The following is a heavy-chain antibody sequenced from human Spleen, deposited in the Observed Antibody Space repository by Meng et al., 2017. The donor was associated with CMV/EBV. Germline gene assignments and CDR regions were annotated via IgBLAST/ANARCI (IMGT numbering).Heavy chain of an antibody. CDR2: IKPNSGGT. D-gene: IGHD6-19*01. J-gene: IGHJ4*02. CDR3: AREGIAVAGTPFDY. V-gene: IGHV1-2*02. Sequence: QMRQVRSAAEVKKPGASVKVSCKASGYTFTGYYMHWVRQAPGQGLEWMGWIKPNSGGTNYAQKFHGRVTMTRDTSISTAYMELSGLTSDDTAVYYCAREGIAVAGTPFDYWGQGTLVTVSS. CDR1: GYTFTGYY.